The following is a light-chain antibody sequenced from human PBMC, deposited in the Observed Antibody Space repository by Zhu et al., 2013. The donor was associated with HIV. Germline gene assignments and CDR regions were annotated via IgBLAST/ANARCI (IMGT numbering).Light chain of an antibody. V-gene: IGKV3-20*01. J-gene: IGKJ4*01. CDR3: QQYDSSPLT. Sequence: EIVLMQSPGTLSLSPGERATLSCRASQTVSYRHIAWYQQKPGQPPRLLIYGASSRATGIPDRFSGSGSGTDFTLTISRLEPEDFAVYYCQQYDSSPLTFGGGTKVEI. CDR2: GAS. CDR1: QTVSYRH.